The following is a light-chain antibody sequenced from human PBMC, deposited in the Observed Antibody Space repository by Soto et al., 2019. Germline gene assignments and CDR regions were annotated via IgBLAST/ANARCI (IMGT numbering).Light chain of an antibody. Sequence: SYELTQAPSVSVAPGQPARITCGGNDIGRKSVHWYQQKAGQAPVVVVDGDSDRPSWIRDRFSGSTSGNTATLTINRVEAGDEADYFCQVWDTSYEVVFGGGTKVTVL. CDR3: QVWDTSYEVV. CDR2: GDS. CDR1: DIGRKS. V-gene: IGLV3-21*02. J-gene: IGLJ2*01.